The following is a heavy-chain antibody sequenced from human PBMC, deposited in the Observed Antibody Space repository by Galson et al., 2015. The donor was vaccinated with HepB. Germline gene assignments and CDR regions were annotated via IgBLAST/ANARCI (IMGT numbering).Heavy chain of an antibody. Sequence: SLRLSCAASGVTFSIYAMHWVAEAPGKGLEWVAVISYDGSNRYYAESVKGRFTISRDNSKNTLYLQMNSLRAEDTAVYYCVRDGSVIVVVITYFDYWGQGTLVTVSS. CDR3: VRDGSVIVVVITYFDY. J-gene: IGHJ4*02. D-gene: IGHD3-22*01. CDR1: GVTFSIYA. V-gene: IGHV3-30-3*01. CDR2: ISYDGSNR.